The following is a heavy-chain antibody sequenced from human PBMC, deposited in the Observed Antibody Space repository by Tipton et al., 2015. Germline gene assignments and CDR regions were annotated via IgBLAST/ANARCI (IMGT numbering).Heavy chain of an antibody. Sequence: TLSLTCSVSSDSISKYYWSWIRQPPGKELEWIGYIQYSGSTYYNPSLKSRVTISIDRFKNQFSLKLSSVTAADTAVYYCASPSLPHDRGDYYFQSWGQGSLVTVSS. V-gene: IGHV4-59*08. CDR1: SDSISKYY. CDR2: IQYSGST. J-gene: IGHJ4*02. D-gene: IGHD2-21*02. CDR3: ASPSLPHDRGDYYFQS.